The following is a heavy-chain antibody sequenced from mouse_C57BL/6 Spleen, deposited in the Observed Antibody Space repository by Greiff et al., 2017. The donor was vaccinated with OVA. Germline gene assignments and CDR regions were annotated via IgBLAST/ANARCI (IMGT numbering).Heavy chain of an antibody. CDR2: IWSDGST. Sequence: QVQLKQSGPGLVAPSQSLSITCTVSGFSLTSYGVHWVRQPPGKGLEWLVVIWSDGSTTYNSALKSRLSISKDNSKSQVFLKMNSLQTDDTAMYYCARQGGDNWDLYYYAMDYWGQGTSVTVSS. V-gene: IGHV2-6-1*01. CDR3: ARQGGDNWDLYYYAMDY. J-gene: IGHJ4*01. CDR1: GFSLTSYG. D-gene: IGHD4-1*01.